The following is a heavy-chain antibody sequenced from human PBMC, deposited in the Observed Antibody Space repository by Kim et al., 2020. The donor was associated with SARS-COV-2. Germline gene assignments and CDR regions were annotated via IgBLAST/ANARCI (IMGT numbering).Heavy chain of an antibody. CDR2: IWYDGSNK. D-gene: IGHD2-2*01. CDR3: ARDRGVVPAAIRSYGMDV. V-gene: IGHV3-33*01. Sequence: GGSLRLSCAASGFTFSSYGMHWVRQAPGKGLEWVAVIWYDGSNKYYADSVKGRFTISRDNSKNTLYLQMNSLRAEDTAVYYCARDRGVVPAAIRSYGMDVWGQGTTVTVSS. J-gene: IGHJ6*02. CDR1: GFTFSSYG.